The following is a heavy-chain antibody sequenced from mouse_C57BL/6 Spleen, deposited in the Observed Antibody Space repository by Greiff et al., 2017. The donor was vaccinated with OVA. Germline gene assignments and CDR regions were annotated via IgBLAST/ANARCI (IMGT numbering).Heavy chain of an antibody. V-gene: IGHV5-16*01. D-gene: IGHD2-5*01. Sequence: EVQRVESEGGLVQPGSSMKLSCTASGFTFSDYYMAWVRQVPEKGLEWVANINYDGSSTYYLDSLKSRFIISRDNAKNILYLQMSSLKSEDTATYYCARAQAYYSNYDWFAYWGQGTLVTVSA. CDR3: ARAQAYYSNYDWFAY. J-gene: IGHJ3*01. CDR1: GFTFSDYY. CDR2: INYDGSST.